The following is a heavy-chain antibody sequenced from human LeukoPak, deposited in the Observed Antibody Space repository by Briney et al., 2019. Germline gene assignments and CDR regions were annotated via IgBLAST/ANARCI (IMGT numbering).Heavy chain of an antibody. CDR1: GYTFTGYY. J-gene: IGHJ5*02. V-gene: IGHV1-2*02. Sequence: ASVKVSCKASGYTFTGYYMHWVRQAPGQGLEWMGWINPNSGGTNYAQKFQGRVTMTRDTSISTAYMELSRLRSDDTAVYYCARDRGGGVTFDPWGQGTLVTVSS. D-gene: IGHD3-16*01. CDR3: ARDRGGGVTFDP. CDR2: INPNSGGT.